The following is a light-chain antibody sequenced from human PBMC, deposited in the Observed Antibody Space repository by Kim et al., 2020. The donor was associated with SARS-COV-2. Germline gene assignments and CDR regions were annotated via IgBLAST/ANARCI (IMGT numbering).Light chain of an antibody. Sequence: AAVGDRVTITCRASQGISNYLAWYQQKPRKVPKLLIYAASALRSGVPSRFSGSGSGTDFTLTITSLQPEDVAVYYCQQCKGAPWTFGHGTKVDIK. CDR1: QGISNY. V-gene: IGKV1-27*01. CDR2: AAS. J-gene: IGKJ1*01. CDR3: QQCKGAPWT.